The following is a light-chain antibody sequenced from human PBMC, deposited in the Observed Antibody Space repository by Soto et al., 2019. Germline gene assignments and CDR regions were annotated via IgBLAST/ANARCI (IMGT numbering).Light chain of an antibody. J-gene: IGKJ4*01. CDR2: AAS. CDR1: QGITTY. V-gene: IGKV1-27*01. Sequence: DIQMTQSPSSLSASVGDRVTITCRASQGITTYLAWYQQKPGKVPKLLIYAASTLQSGVPSRFSGSGSGTAFTLTISSLQPEDVSTYYCQKYNGAPLTFGGGTKVEIK. CDR3: QKYNGAPLT.